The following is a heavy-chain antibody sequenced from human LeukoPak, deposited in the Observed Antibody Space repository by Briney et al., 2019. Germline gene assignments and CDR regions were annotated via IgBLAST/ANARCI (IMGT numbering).Heavy chain of an antibody. J-gene: IGHJ5*02. V-gene: IGHV3-72*01. CDR3: ARSTGPGGYVNWFDP. CDR2: TTNTPNAYTT. D-gene: IGHD1-1*01. CDR1: GFTFTNHY. Sequence: PGGSLRLSCAASGFTFTNHYMDWVRQAPGMGLEWIARTTNTPNAYTTAYAASVRGRFTVSRDDSKSLLHLQMSSLKTDDTAVYYCARSTGPGGYVNWFDPWGQGTLVTVSS.